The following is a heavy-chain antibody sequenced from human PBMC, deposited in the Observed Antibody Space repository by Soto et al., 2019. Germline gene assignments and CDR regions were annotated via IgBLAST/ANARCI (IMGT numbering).Heavy chain of an antibody. CDR3: ASGLRYFDWLLYPAFDY. V-gene: IGHV4-30-2*03. CDR2: MYYSGST. J-gene: IGHJ4*02. Sequence: SETLSLTCAVSGGSISSGGYSWSWIRQPPGKGLEWIGYMYYSGSTYYNPSLKSRVTISVDTSKNQFSLKLSSVTAADTAVYYCASGLRYFDWLLYPAFDYWGQGTLVTVSS. CDR1: GGSISSGGYS. D-gene: IGHD3-9*01.